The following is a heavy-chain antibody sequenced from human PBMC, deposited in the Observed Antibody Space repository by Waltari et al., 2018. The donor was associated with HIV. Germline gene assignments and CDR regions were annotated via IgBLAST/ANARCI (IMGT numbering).Heavy chain of an antibody. Sequence: QVQLVQSGTELKEHGASLKVSCQASGYPFSDNAIHWLRQAPGQGLECMVWMNPKTGNTGFAQTLQGRVILTRDASMNTAYMELNNLTSGDTAVYYCARQGAGDYGDYLFDYWGQGTLLTVSS. CDR1: GYPFSDNA. V-gene: IGHV1-8*01. CDR3: ARQGAGDYGDYLFDY. J-gene: IGHJ4*02. CDR2: MNPKTGNT. D-gene: IGHD4-17*01.